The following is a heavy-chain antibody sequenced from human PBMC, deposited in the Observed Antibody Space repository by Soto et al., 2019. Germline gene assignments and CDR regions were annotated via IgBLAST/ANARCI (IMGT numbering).Heavy chain of an antibody. J-gene: IGHJ4*02. V-gene: IGHV3-33*01. CDR3: ARGLHSRFDY. CDR1: GFTFSNYG. Sequence: GGSLRLSCAASGFTFSNYGMHWVRQAPGKGLEWVAVIWYDGNNKYYADSVKGRFTISRDNSNNTLYVQMTSLRAEDTAVYYCARGLHSRFDYWGQVPLVTVSS. CDR2: IWYDGNNK. D-gene: IGHD2-21*01.